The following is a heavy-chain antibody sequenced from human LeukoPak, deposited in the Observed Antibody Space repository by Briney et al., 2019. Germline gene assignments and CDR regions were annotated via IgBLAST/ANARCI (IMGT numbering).Heavy chain of an antibody. J-gene: IGHJ4*02. CDR1: GFTFSNYW. CDR2: INPDGSTT. CDR3: ARELDSGYYYDY. V-gene: IGHV3-74*01. Sequence: GGSLRLSCAASGFTFSNYWMHWVRQDPGKGLVWVSFINPDGSTTNYADSVKGRFTISRDNAKSSLYLQMNSLKAEDTAVYYCARELDSGYYYDYWGQGTLVTVSS. D-gene: IGHD3-22*01.